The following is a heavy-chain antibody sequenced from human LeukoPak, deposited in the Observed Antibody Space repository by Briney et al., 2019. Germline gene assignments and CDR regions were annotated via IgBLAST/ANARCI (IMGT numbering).Heavy chain of an antibody. Sequence: SETLSLTCAVSGGSITTRDCWCWVRQPPGKGLEWIGSIYYSGSTYYNPSLKSRVTISVDTSKNQFSLKLRSVTAADTAVYYCAGNILTGSYYFDYWGQGTLVTVSS. V-gene: IGHV4-39*01. CDR1: GGSITTRDC. CDR2: IYYSGST. CDR3: AGNILTGSYYFDY. D-gene: IGHD3-9*01. J-gene: IGHJ4*02.